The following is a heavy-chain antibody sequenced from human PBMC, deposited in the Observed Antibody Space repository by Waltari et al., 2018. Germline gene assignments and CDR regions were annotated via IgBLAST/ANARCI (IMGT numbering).Heavy chain of an antibody. Sequence: QLQLQESGPGLVKPSETLSLTCTFSAGSIRRGNYHWGWLRQSPGKGLEWIGSIYYSGSTSYNPSLKSRVTISVDTPKHQFSLKLSSVTAADTAVYYCARSLHIFRAAAGMFDYWGQGSLVIVSS. V-gene: IGHV4-39*01. CDR2: IYYSGST. CDR1: AGSIRRGNYH. CDR3: ARSLHIFRAAAGMFDY. J-gene: IGHJ4*02. D-gene: IGHD6-13*01.